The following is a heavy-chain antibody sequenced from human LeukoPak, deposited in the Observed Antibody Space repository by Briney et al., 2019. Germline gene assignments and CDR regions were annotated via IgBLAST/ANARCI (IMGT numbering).Heavy chain of an antibody. V-gene: IGHV4-59*08. J-gene: IGHJ5*02. CDR1: GDAISTYY. Sequence: SETLSLTCIVSGDAISTYYWSWIRQSPGKGLEWIGYVYHTGTTKYNPSLRSRVTITVDTTRNQFSLNLSSVTAADTAVYYCASFRPAWGFWSGGGWFDPWGQGTLVTVSS. CDR2: VYHTGTT. D-gene: IGHD3-3*01. CDR3: ASFRPAWGFWSGGGWFDP.